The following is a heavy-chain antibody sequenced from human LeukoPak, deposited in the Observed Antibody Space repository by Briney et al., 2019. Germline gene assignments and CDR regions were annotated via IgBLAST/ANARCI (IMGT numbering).Heavy chain of an antibody. CDR3: ARGLIGYDILTGLIDY. D-gene: IGHD3-9*01. V-gene: IGHV3-11*04. J-gene: IGHJ4*02. Sequence: GGSLRLSCAASGFTFSDYYMSWIRQAPGKGLEWVSYISSSGSTIYYADSVKGRFTISRDNAKNSLYLQMNSPRAEDTAVYYCARGLIGYDILTGLIDYWGQGTLVTVSS. CDR1: GFTFSDYY. CDR2: ISSSGSTI.